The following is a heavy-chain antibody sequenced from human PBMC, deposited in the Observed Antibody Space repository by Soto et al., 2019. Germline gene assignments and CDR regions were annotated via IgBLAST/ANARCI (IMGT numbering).Heavy chain of an antibody. D-gene: IGHD6-6*01. Sequence: EVQLLESGGGLVQPGGSLRLSCAASGFTFSSYAMSWVRQAPGKWLEWVSAISGSGGSTYYAASVKGRFTISRDHSQNTLYLQMSSLRAEDTAVYYCANFTAAGAARSRAFDIWGQGTMVTVSS. J-gene: IGHJ3*02. CDR3: ANFTAAGAARSRAFDI. V-gene: IGHV3-23*01. CDR2: ISGSGGST. CDR1: GFTFSSYA.